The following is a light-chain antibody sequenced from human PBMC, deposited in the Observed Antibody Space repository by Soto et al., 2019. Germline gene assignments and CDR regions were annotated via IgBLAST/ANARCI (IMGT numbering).Light chain of an antibody. CDR1: QSVSSSF. CDR3: QQYCSSPQR. Sequence: EIGLTQSPGTLSLSPGERATLSCRASQSVSSSFLAWYQQKPGQAPRLLIDGASCRATGIPDRFSGSGSGTGYAPAISRLETEDFAVFYCQQYCSSPQRFGRGTKVVIK. J-gene: IGKJ1*01. CDR2: GAS. V-gene: IGKV3-20*01.